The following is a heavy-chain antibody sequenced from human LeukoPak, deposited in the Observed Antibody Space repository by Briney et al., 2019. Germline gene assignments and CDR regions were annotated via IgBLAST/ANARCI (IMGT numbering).Heavy chain of an antibody. CDR1: GGSISSYY. V-gene: IGHV4-59*01. CDR3: ARAPVYSGYDLGYYYYYGMDV. CDR2: IYYSGST. Sequence: SETLSLTCTVSGGSISSYYWSWIRQPPGKGLEWIGYIYYSGSTNYNPSLKSRVTISVDTSKNQFSLKLSSVTAADTAVYYCARAPVYSGYDLGYYYYYGMDVWGRGTTVTVSS. D-gene: IGHD5-12*01. J-gene: IGHJ6*02.